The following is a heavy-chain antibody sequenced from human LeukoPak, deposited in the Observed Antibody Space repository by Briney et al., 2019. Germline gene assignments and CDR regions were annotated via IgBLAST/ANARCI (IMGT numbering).Heavy chain of an antibody. CDR3: ARLRAHDAFDI. J-gene: IGHJ3*02. CDR1: GGSISSGSYY. CDR2: IYYSGST. Sequence: PSETLSLTCTVSGGSISSGSYYWGWIRLPPGKELEWIGSIYYSGSTYYNPSLKSRVTIFVDTSKNQFSLKLSSVTAADTAVYYCARLRAHDAFDIWGQGTMVTVSS. V-gene: IGHV4-39*01. D-gene: IGHD4-17*01.